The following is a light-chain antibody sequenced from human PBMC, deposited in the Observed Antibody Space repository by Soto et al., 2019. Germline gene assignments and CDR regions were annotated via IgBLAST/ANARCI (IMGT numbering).Light chain of an antibody. CDR3: SSYAGSSNV. CDR2: EVN. CDR1: SSDVGGYNY. Sequence: QSVLTQPPSASGSPGQSVAISCTGTSSDVGGYNYVSWYQQHPGKAPKLMFYEVNKRPSGVPDRFSGSKSGHTASLTVSGLQAEDEADYYCSSYAGSSNVFGTGTKLTVL. J-gene: IGLJ1*01. V-gene: IGLV2-8*01.